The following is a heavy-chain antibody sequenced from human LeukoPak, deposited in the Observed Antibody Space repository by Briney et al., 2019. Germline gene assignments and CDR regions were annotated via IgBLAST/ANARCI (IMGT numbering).Heavy chain of an antibody. CDR3: ATDKGKKRDDAFDI. CDR2: FDPEDGET. CDR1: GYTLTELS. J-gene: IGHJ3*02. Sequence: ASVKVSCKVSGYTLTELSMHWVRQAPGKGLEWMGGFDPEDGETIYAQKFQGRVTMTEDTSTDTAYMELSSLRSEDTAVYYCATDKGKKRDDAFDIWGQGTMVTVSS. V-gene: IGHV1-24*01.